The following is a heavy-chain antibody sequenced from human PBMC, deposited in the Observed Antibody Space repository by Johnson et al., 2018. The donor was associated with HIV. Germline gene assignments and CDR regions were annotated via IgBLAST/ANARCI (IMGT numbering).Heavy chain of an antibody. V-gene: IGHV3-7*01. CDR2: IKQDGSEK. CDR3: ARSATGTTADAFDI. CDR1: GFTFSSYW. J-gene: IGHJ3*02. D-gene: IGHD1-7*01. Sequence: VQLVESGGGLVQPGGSLRLSCAASGFTFSSYWMSWVRQAQGKGLEWVANIKQDGSEKYYVDSVKGRFTISRDNAKNSLYLQMNSLRAEDTAVYYCARSATGTTADAFDIWGQGTMVTVSS.